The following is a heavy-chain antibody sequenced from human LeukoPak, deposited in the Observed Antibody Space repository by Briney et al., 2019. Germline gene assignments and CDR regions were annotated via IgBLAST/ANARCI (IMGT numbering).Heavy chain of an antibody. CDR1: GCTFISCA. Sequence: SVKVSCKASGCTFISCAISWVRQARGQGLEWMGGIIPIFGTANYAQKFQGRFTITTDESTSKAYMELSSLGSEDTAVYYCARDSSGEGETDYWGQGTLVTVSS. J-gene: IGHJ4*02. V-gene: IGHV1-69*05. CDR2: IIPIFGTA. CDR3: ARDSSGEGETDY. D-gene: IGHD3-22*01.